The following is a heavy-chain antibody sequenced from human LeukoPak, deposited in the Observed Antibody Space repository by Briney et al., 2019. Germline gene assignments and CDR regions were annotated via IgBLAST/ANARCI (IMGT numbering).Heavy chain of an antibody. CDR3: ARYFAS. J-gene: IGHJ4*02. CDR1: GFIFSNYS. CDR2: ISSSGSTT. Sequence: GGSLRLSCSASGFIFSNYSMNWVRQAPGKGLEWVSYISSSGSTTSYADSVKGRFTISRDNAKNSLFLLMNSLRDEDTAVYFCARYFASWGQGTLVTVSS. V-gene: IGHV3-48*02.